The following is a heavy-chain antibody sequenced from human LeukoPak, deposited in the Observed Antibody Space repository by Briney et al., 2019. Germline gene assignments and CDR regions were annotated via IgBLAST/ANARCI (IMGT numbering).Heavy chain of an antibody. J-gene: IGHJ4*02. CDR1: GFTVSSNY. CDR2: IKSKTDGGTT. CDR3: TTDELPQYDY. V-gene: IGHV3-15*01. Sequence: GGSVRLSCAASGFTVSSNYMSWVRQAPGKGLEWVGRIKSKTDGGTTDYAAPVKGRFTISRDDSKNTLYLQMNSLKTEDTAVYYCTTDELPQYDYWGQGTLVTVSS. D-gene: IGHD1-7*01.